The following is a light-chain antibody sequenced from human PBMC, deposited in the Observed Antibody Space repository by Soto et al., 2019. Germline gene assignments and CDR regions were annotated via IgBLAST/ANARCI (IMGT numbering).Light chain of an antibody. Sequence: DIQVTQSPSFLSASVGDRVYITCRASQGISTDLVWYQQKPGKAPKLLIYAASTLQSGVPSRFSGSGSGTEITLTISSLQPEDFETYYCQQANTYPLTFGGGTKVQVK. V-gene: IGKV1-9*01. CDR2: AAS. J-gene: IGKJ4*01. CDR1: QGISTD. CDR3: QQANTYPLT.